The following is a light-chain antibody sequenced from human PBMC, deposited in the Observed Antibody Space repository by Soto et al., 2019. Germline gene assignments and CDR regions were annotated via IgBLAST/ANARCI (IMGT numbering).Light chain of an antibody. V-gene: IGLV1-40*01. CDR2: GNS. J-gene: IGLJ2*01. Sequence: QSVLTQPPSVSGAPGQRVTISCTESSSNIGAGYDVHWYQQLPGTAPKLLIYGNSNRPSGVPDRFSGSKSGTSASLAITGLQAQDEADYNCQSCDSSLSGVVCGGGTKLTVL. CDR3: QSCDSSLSGVV. CDR1: SSNIGAGYD.